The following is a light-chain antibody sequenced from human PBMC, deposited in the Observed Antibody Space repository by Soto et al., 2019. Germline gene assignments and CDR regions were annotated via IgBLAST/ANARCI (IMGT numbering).Light chain of an antibody. V-gene: IGLV1-40*01. J-gene: IGLJ3*02. CDR3: QSYDSSLSTGV. CDR2: GHK. CDR1: SSNIGAGYD. Sequence: QAVVTQPPSVSGAPGQRVTISCTGSSSNIGAGYDVHWYQQLPGTAPKLLIYGHKNRPSGVPDRFSGSKSGTSASLAISRLQAEDEADYYCQSYDSSLSTGVFGGGTKLTVL.